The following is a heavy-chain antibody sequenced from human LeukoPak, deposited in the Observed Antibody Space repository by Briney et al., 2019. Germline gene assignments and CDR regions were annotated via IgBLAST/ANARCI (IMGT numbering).Heavy chain of an antibody. Sequence: GGSLRLSCAASGFTFSDFWMSWVRQAPGKGLEWVANIKEDGSEKNCVDSVKGRFTISRDNAKNSLYLQMNSLRAEDTAVYYCARDAKWFDPWGQGTLVTVSP. J-gene: IGHJ5*02. CDR1: GFTFSDFW. V-gene: IGHV3-7*03. CDR2: IKEDGSEK. CDR3: ARDAKWFDP.